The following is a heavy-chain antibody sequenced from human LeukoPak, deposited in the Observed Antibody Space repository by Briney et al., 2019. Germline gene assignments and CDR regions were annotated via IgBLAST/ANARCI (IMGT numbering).Heavy chain of an antibody. V-gene: IGHV4-4*02. Sequence: SETLSLTCAVSGGSISSSNWWSWVRQPPGKGLEWIGEIYHSGSTNYNPSLKSRVTISVDKSKNQFSLKLSSVTAADTAVYYCAMGFWFGDISGFDAFDIWGQGTMVTVSS. J-gene: IGHJ3*02. CDR3: AMGFWFGDISGFDAFDI. CDR2: IYHSGST. D-gene: IGHD3-10*01. CDR1: GGSISSSNW.